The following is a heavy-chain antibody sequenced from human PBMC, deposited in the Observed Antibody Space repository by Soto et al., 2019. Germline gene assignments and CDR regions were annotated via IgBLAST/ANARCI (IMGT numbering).Heavy chain of an antibody. V-gene: IGHV3-23*01. D-gene: IGHD3-16*01. CDR3: AKGDLFVGGTIYGMDV. J-gene: IGHJ6*02. CDR2: ICVSGGST. Sequence: GGSLRLSCAVSLSSYAMTWVRQAPGKGLEWVAGICVSGGSTNYAVSVKGRFTISRDNDKNTVYLQMNSLRAEDTAVYYCAKGDLFVGGTIYGMDVWGQGTTVTVSS. CDR1: LSSYA.